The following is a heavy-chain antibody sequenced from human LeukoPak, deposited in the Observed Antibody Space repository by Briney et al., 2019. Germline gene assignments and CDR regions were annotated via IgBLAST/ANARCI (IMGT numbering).Heavy chain of an antibody. CDR2: VSFDGKTI. Sequence: GGSLRLSCEASGFTFSDYFMSWFRRAPGKGPEWLSYVSFDGKTIYYADSVKGRFTISRDNAKNSVYLQMNSLRPEDTAIYYCARDYPSPWEDVWGQGTTVTVSS. CDR3: ARDYPSPWEDV. CDR1: GFTFSDYF. V-gene: IGHV3-11*01. D-gene: IGHD1-26*01. J-gene: IGHJ6*02.